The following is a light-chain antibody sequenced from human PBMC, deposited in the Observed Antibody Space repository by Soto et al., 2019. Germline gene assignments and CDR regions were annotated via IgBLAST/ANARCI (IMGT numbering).Light chain of an antibody. Sequence: NFMLTQPHSVSESPGKTVTISCTRSSGSIASNYVQWYQQRPGSAPTPVIYEDNERPSGVPDRFSGSIDSSSNSASLTISGLKTDDEADYYCQSYHSGNVVFGGGTKLTDL. J-gene: IGLJ2*01. CDR2: EDN. CDR1: SGSIASNY. V-gene: IGLV6-57*04. CDR3: QSYHSGNVV.